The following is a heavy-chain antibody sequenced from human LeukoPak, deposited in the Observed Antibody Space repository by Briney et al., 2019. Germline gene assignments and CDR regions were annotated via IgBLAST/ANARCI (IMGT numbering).Heavy chain of an antibody. Sequence: PGRSLRLSCAASGFTFSSYGMHWVRQAPGKGLEWVAVISYDGSNKYYADSVKGRFTISRDNSKNTLYLQMNSLRAEDTAVYYCAEDLALGYYYDSSGTDYWGQGTLVTVSS. CDR2: ISYDGSNK. V-gene: IGHV3-30*18. D-gene: IGHD3-22*01. CDR3: AEDLALGYYYDSSGTDY. CDR1: GFTFSSYG. J-gene: IGHJ4*02.